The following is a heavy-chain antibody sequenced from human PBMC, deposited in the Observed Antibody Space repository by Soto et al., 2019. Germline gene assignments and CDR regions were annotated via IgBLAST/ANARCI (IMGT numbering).Heavy chain of an antibody. CDR3: ERDIVATTDYFDY. D-gene: IGHD5-12*01. Sequence: ASVKVSCKASGYTFTSYGISWVRQAPGQGLEWMGWISAYNGNTNYAQKLQGRVTMTTDTSTSTAYMELRSLRSDVTVVYYCERDIVATTDYFDYWGQRTLVIVSS. CDR2: ISAYNGNT. V-gene: IGHV1-18*01. J-gene: IGHJ4*02. CDR1: GYTFTSYG.